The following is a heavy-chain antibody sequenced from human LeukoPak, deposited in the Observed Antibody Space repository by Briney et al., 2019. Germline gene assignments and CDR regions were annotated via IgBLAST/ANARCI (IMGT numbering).Heavy chain of an antibody. CDR2: IYYSGST. Sequence: SETLPLTCAVSGGSISSGGYSWSWIRQPPGKGLEWIGYIYYSGSTYYNPPLKSRVTISVDTPKNQFSLKLSSVTAADTAVYYCASAPLRFDAFDIWGQGTMVTVSS. CDR1: GGSISSGGYS. V-gene: IGHV4-30-4*07. D-gene: IGHD4-17*01. CDR3: ASAPLRFDAFDI. J-gene: IGHJ3*02.